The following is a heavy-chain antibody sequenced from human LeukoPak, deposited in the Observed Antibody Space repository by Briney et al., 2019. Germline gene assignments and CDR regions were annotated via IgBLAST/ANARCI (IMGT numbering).Heavy chain of an antibody. D-gene: IGHD3-22*01. CDR3: ARDLNYYDSSGYYYAGYYYGMDV. Sequence: NPGGSLRLSCAASGFTFSSYSMNWVRQAPGKGLEWVSSISSSSSYIYYPDSVKGRFTISRDNAKNSLYLQMNSLRAEDTAVYYCARDLNYYDSSGYYYAGYYYGMDVWGQGTTVTVSS. CDR1: GFTFSSYS. J-gene: IGHJ6*02. V-gene: IGHV3-21*01. CDR2: ISSSSSYI.